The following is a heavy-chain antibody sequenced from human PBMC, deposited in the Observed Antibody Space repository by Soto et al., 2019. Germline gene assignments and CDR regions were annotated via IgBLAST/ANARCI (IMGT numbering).Heavy chain of an antibody. D-gene: IGHD3-22*01. J-gene: IGHJ4*02. CDR2: ISGSGGST. Sequence: GGSLRLSCAASGFTFSSYAMSWVRQAPGKGLEWVSAISGSGGSTYYADSVKGRFTISRDNSKTTLYLQMNSLRAEDTAVYYCAASITMIVVVTPPTYWGQGTLVTVSS. V-gene: IGHV3-23*01. CDR3: AASITMIVVVTPPTY. CDR1: GFTFSSYA.